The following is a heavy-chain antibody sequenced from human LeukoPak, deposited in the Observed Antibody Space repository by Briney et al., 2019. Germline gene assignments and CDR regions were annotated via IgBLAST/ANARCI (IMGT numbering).Heavy chain of an antibody. V-gene: IGHV4-39*01. CDR1: GGSISTRNYY. J-gene: IGHJ4*02. CDR2: IYYSGST. Sequence: SETLSLTCTVSGGSISTRNYYWGWIRQPPGKGLEWIGSIYYSGSTYYNPSLKSRVTISVDTSKNQFSLKLSSVTAADTAVYYCARQGDSGSYHDFDYWGQGTLVTVSS. CDR3: ARQGDSGSYHDFDY. D-gene: IGHD1-26*01.